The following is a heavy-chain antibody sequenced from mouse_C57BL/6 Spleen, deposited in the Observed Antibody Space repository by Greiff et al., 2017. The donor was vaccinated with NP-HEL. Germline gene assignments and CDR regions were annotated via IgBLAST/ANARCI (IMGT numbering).Heavy chain of an antibody. CDR3: ARSAYYSREYYFDY. Sequence: EVQLQQSGPELVKPGASVKISCKASGYSFTDYNMNWVKQSNGKSLEWIGVINPNYGTTSYNQKFKGKATLTVDQSSSTAYMQLNSLTSEDSSVYYCARSAYYSREYYFDYWGQGTTLTVSS. J-gene: IGHJ2*01. CDR1: GYSFTDYN. D-gene: IGHD2-12*01. CDR2: INPNYGTT. V-gene: IGHV1-39*01.